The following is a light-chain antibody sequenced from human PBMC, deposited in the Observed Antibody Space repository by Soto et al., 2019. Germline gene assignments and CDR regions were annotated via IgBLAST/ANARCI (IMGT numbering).Light chain of an antibody. CDR3: QQYGSSPDT. Sequence: EIVLTQSPGTLSLSPGERATLSCRASQSVSSSYLAWYQQKPGQAPRLLIYGASSRATGIPDRFSGSGSGTAFPLTISRLEPEDFAVYYCQQYGSSPDTFGQGTKLEIK. V-gene: IGKV3-20*01. CDR1: QSVSSSY. CDR2: GAS. J-gene: IGKJ2*01.